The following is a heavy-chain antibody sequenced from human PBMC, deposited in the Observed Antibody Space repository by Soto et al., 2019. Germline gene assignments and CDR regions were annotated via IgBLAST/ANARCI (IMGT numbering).Heavy chain of an antibody. D-gene: IGHD3-22*01. CDR2: ISAYNGNT. CDR1: GYTFTSYG. Sequence: ASVKVSCKASGYTFTSYGISWVRQAPGQGLEWMGWISAYNGNTNYAQKLQGRVTMTTDTSTSTAYMELRSLRSDDTAVYYCARLGRARLTNYYYYGMDVWGQGTTVTVSS. J-gene: IGHJ6*02. V-gene: IGHV1-18*04. CDR3: ARLGRARLTNYYYYGMDV.